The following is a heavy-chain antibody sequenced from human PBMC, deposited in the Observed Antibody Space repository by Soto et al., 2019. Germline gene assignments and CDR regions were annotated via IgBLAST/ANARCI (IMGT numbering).Heavy chain of an antibody. CDR1: GYTFTSYD. CDR2: MNPNSGNT. Sequence: ASVKVSCKASGYTFTSYDINWVRQATGQGLEWMGWMNPNSGNTGYAQKFQGRVTMTRDTSTSTVYMELSSLRSEDTAVYYCARLPYSSGWFRDYWGQGTLVTVSS. CDR3: ARLPYSSGWFRDY. J-gene: IGHJ4*02. V-gene: IGHV1-8*01. D-gene: IGHD6-19*01.